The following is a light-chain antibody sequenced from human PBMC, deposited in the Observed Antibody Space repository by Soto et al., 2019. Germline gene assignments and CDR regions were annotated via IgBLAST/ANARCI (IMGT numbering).Light chain of an antibody. J-gene: IGKJ4*01. CDR1: QSVSSH. CDR3: QQRSNWPPVLT. CDR2: GAS. Sequence: EIVLTQSPASLSLSPGERATLSCRASQSVSSHLAWFQQRPGQAPRLLIYGASNRATGIPARFGGSGSGTNFTLTISSLEPQDVEVYYCQQRSNWPPVLTFGGGTKVEIK. V-gene: IGKV3-11*01.